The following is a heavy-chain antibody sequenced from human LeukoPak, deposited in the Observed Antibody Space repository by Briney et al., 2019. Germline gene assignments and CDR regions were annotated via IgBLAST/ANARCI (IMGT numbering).Heavy chain of an antibody. CDR2: IYYSGST. CDR3: ARHSDSSDQSVFDY. Sequence: SETLSLTCTVSGGSISSYYGSWIRQPPGKGLEWIGYIYYSGSTNYNPSLKRRVTISVDTSKTQCSLKLSSVTAADTAMYYCARHSDSSDQSVFDYCGEGTLVTASA. D-gene: IGHD4-17*01. J-gene: IGHJ4*02. CDR1: GGSISSYY. V-gene: IGHV4-59*08.